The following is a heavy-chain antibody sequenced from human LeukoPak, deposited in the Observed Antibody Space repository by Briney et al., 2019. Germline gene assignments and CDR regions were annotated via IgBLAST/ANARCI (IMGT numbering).Heavy chain of an antibody. CDR3: ARESSAGLWFGELSISYYYYMGV. J-gene: IGHJ6*03. CDR1: GFTFSSSA. V-gene: IGHV3-48*03. D-gene: IGHD3-10*01. CDR2: ISSSGSTI. Sequence: PGGSLRLSCIASGFTFSSSAMSWVRQAPGKGLEWVSYISSSGSTIYYADSVKGRFTISRDNAKNSLYLQMNSLRAEDTAVYYCARESSAGLWFGELSISYYYYMGVWGKGTTVTISS.